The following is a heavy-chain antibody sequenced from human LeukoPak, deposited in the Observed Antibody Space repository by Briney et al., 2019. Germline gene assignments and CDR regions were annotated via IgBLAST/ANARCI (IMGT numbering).Heavy chain of an antibody. CDR2: ISASGSYI. D-gene: IGHD4/OR15-4a*01. J-gene: IGHJ3*01. V-gene: IGHV3-21*01. CDR3: ARMGSALEVGANAFDV. CDR1: GFTFSVYN. Sequence: GGSLRLSCAASGFTFSVYNMNRVRQVPGKGPEWLSSISASGSYIFYTDSVRGRFTISRDNAKNSLYLQMSSLRVEDTAVYYCARMGSALEVGANAFDVWGPGTMVTVSS.